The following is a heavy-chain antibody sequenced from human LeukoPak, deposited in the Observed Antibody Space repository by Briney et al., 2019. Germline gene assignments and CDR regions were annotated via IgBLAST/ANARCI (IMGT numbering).Heavy chain of an antibody. CDR2: IYYSGST. V-gene: IGHV4-39*01. J-gene: IGHJ3*02. Sequence: SETLSLTCTVSGGSISSSSYYWGWIRQPPGKGLEWIGSIYYSGSTYYNPSLKSRATISVDTSKNQFSLKLSSVTAADTAVYYCARRWDTDYLDYDSSLERAFDIWGQGTMVTVPS. D-gene: IGHD3-22*01. CDR3: ARRWDTDYLDYDSSLERAFDI. CDR1: GGSISSSSYY.